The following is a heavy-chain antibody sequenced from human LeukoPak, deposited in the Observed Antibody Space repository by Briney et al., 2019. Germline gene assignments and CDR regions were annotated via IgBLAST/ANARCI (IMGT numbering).Heavy chain of an antibody. CDR3: ARLGFGNLAVGATM. D-gene: IGHD1-26*01. Sequence: SETLSLTCTVSGGSISSYYWSWIRQPPGKGLEWIGYIYYSGSTNYNPSLKSRVTISVDTSKNQFSLKLSSVTAADTAVYYCARLGFGNLAVGATMWGQGTLVTVSS. CDR1: GGSISSYY. V-gene: IGHV4-59*12. CDR2: IYYSGST. J-gene: IGHJ4*02.